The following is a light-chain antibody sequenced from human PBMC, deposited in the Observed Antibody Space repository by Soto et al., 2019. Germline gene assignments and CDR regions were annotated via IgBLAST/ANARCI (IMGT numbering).Light chain of an antibody. V-gene: IGLV1-44*01. J-gene: IGLJ3*02. Sequence: QSVLTQPPSASGTPGQRVTISCSGSRSNIGSNNVNWYQQLPGMAPKLLIFGYNQRPSGVPGRFSGSKSGTSASLAISGLQAEDEADYYCAAWDDSLGGHLVFGGGTKVTVL. CDR1: RSNIGSNN. CDR3: AAWDDSLGGHLV. CDR2: GYN.